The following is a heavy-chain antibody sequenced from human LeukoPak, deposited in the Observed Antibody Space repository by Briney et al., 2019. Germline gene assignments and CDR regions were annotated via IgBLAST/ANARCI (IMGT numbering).Heavy chain of an antibody. CDR1: GFTFSRYA. Sequence: GGSLRLSCAASGFTFSRYAMSWARQAPGKGLEWVSTISAGGDNTYYADSVKGRFTISRDNSKNTLYVQMNSLRAEDTAVYFCAKLVVVASTPFDFWGQGTLVTVSS. CDR2: ISAGGDNT. D-gene: IGHD2-15*01. V-gene: IGHV3-23*01. CDR3: AKLVVVASTPFDF. J-gene: IGHJ4*02.